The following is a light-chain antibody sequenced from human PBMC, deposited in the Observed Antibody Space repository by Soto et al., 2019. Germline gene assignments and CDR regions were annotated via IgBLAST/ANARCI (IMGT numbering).Light chain of an antibody. CDR1: QSVSSN. Sequence: EIVMTQSPATLSVSPGERATLSCRASQSVSSNLAWYQQKPGQAPRLLIYGASTRATGIPARFSGSGSGTEFTLIISRLEPEDSAVYHCQLYGSYMFTFGQGTKLEI. V-gene: IGKV3-15*01. J-gene: IGKJ2*01. CDR3: QLYGSYMFT. CDR2: GAS.